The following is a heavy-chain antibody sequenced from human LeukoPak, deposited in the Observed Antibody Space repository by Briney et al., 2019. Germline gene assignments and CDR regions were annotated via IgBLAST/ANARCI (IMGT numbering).Heavy chain of an antibody. J-gene: IGHJ5*02. CDR1: GGSISSYY. V-gene: IGHV4-59*12. CDR2: IYYSGST. D-gene: IGHD3-10*01. CDR3: ASGYYGSGSYLNWFDP. Sequence: SETLSLTCTVSGGSISSYYWSWIRQPPGKGLEWIGYIYYSGSTYYNPSLKSRVTISVDTSKNQFSLKLSSVTAADTAVYYCASGYYGSGSYLNWFDPWGQGTLVTVSS.